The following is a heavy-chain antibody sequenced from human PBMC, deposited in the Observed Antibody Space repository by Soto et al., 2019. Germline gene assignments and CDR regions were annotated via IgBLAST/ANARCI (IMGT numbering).Heavy chain of an antibody. V-gene: IGHV1-18*04. J-gene: IGHJ4*02. CDR2: ISAYIGNT. Sequence: QVQLVQSGAEVKKPGASVKVSCKASGYTFTSYGISWVRQAPGQGLEWMGWISAYIGNTNYAQRLQGRGTMTTDTSTSTANMELRSLRSDDTAVYYCARDPSGSYSHYLGQGTLVTVSS. CDR1: GYTFTSYG. CDR3: ARDPSGSYSHY. D-gene: IGHD1-26*01.